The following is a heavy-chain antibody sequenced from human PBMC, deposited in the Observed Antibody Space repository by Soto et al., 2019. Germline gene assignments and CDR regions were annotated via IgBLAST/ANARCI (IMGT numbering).Heavy chain of an antibody. CDR2: ISYDGSNK. CDR1: GFTFSSYA. Sequence: GGSLRLSCAASGFTFSSYAMHWVRQAPGKGLEWVAVISYDGSNKYYADSVKGRFTISRDNSKNTLYLQMNSLRSEDTAVYYCARVCSSTSCYEGVDYWGQGTLVTVSS. CDR3: ARVCSSTSCYEGVDY. D-gene: IGHD2-2*01. J-gene: IGHJ4*02. V-gene: IGHV3-30-3*01.